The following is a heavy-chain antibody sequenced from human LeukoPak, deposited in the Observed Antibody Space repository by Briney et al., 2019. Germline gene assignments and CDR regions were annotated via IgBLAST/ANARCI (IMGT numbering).Heavy chain of an antibody. CDR3: ARERGRRFSYYYYGMDV. CDR2: ISSSGSTI. CDR1: GFPFSYYY. J-gene: IGHJ6*02. Sequence: GGSLRLSCAASGFPFSYYYMRWIRQAPGKGLEWVSYISSSGSTIYYADSVKGRFTISRDNAKNSLYLQMNSLRAEDTAVYYCARERGRRFSYYYYGMDVWGQGTTVTVSS. D-gene: IGHD3-10*01. V-gene: IGHV3-11*01.